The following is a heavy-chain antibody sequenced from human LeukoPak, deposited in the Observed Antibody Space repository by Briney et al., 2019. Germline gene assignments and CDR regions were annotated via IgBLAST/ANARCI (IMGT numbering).Heavy chain of an antibody. CDR1: GFSFSREW. CDR2: IRYDGGQT. D-gene: IGHD2-15*01. V-gene: IGHV3-7*01. Sequence: GGFLRLSCAASGFSFSREWMVWVRQAPGKGLEWVATIRYDGGQTMYLDSVRGRSTISRDNARSSLYLLMNSLRVEDTAVYYCARYNDIAVGDSFDVWGQGTKVTVSS. CDR3: ARYNDIAVGDSFDV. J-gene: IGHJ3*01.